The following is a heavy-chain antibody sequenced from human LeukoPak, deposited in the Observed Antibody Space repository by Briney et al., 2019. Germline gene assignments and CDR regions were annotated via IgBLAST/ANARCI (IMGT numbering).Heavy chain of an antibody. J-gene: IGHJ4*02. CDR1: GFTFSSYS. D-gene: IGHD1-26*01. Sequence: GGSLRLSCAASGFTFSSYSMNWFRQAPGKGLEWVSYISSSSSTIYYAASVKGRFTISRDNAKNSLYLQMNSLRAEDTAVYFCARGEMGATGYWGQGTLVTVSS. CDR3: ARGEMGATGY. CDR2: ISSSSSTI. V-gene: IGHV3-48*01.